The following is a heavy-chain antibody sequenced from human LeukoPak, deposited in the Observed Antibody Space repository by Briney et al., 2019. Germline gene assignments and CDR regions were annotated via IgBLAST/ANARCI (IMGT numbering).Heavy chain of an antibody. D-gene: IGHD6-13*01. Sequence: SETLSLTCTVSGGSISTSNYYWGWIRQPPGKGLEWIGNIFYSGSTYYSPSLRSRVTISLDTSRNQFSLKVISVTAADTAIYYCARGVIAAGGNDFDYWGQGTLVTVSS. V-gene: IGHV4-39*07. CDR3: ARGVIAAGGNDFDY. CDR2: IFYSGST. CDR1: GGSISTSNYY. J-gene: IGHJ4*02.